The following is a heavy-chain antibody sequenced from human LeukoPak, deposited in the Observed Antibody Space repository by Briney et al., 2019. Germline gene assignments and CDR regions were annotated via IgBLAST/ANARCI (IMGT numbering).Heavy chain of an antibody. Sequence: PGRSLRLSCAASGVSFSMYWMDCVCEAPGEGLVWVSRINSDGNTTTSADSVKGRFTISRDNAKNTLYLQTNSLRDEDTAVYFCVRDTYGPEYWGQGTLVTVSS. J-gene: IGHJ4*02. V-gene: IGHV3-74*01. D-gene: IGHD4-17*01. CDR2: INSDGNTT. CDR1: GVSFSMYW. CDR3: VRDTYGPEY.